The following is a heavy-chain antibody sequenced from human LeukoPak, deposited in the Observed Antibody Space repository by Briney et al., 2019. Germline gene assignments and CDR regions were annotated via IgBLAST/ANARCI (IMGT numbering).Heavy chain of an antibody. CDR1: GGAISSYY. D-gene: IGHD3-10*01. CDR2: IYYSGST. Sequence: PSETLSLTCSVSGGAISSYYWSWLRQPPGEGLEWIGYIYYSGSTNYNPSLKSRVTMSVDTSKRQFSLKLSSVTAADTAVYYCVGGGNYGQFDYWGQGTLVTVSS. V-gene: IGHV4-59*01. J-gene: IGHJ4*02. CDR3: VGGGNYGQFDY.